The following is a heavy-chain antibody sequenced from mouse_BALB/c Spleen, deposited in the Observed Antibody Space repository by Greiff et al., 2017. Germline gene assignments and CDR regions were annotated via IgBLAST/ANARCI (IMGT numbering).Heavy chain of an antibody. Sequence: EVQVVESGPGLVKPSQSLSLTCTVTGYSITSYYAWYWIRQLSGNKLEWMGHISYSGSTSYNPSLKSRITITRDTSKNQFFLQLNSVTTEDTATYYCARSRYYGPSYFDYWGQGTTLTVSS. D-gene: IGHD1-2*01. CDR3: ARSRYYGPSYFDY. J-gene: IGHJ2*01. CDR1: GYSITSYYA. CDR2: ISYSGST. V-gene: IGHV3-2*02.